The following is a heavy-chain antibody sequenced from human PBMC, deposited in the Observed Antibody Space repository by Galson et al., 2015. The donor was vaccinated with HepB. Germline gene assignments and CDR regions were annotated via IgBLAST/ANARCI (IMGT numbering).Heavy chain of an antibody. Sequence: SLRLACAASGFGSTAYSMSRARPAPGKRLEWVSSISSSNSYIYYAEQVKGRFTISRDNAKKSLYLQMNSLRVEDTAVYYCARVTDYYCYMDVWGKGTTVTVSS. J-gene: IGHJ6*03. V-gene: IGHV3-21*01. CDR1: GFGSTAYS. CDR2: ISSSNSYI. CDR3: ARVTDYYCYMDV.